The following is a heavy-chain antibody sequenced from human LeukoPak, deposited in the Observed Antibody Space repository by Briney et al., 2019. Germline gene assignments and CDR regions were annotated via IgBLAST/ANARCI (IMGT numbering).Heavy chain of an antibody. CDR2: INQGGGKS. J-gene: IGHJ4*02. CDR3: ARYGDYELDY. V-gene: IGHV3-7*03. CDR1: GFTFSSYS. D-gene: IGHD4-17*01. Sequence: GGSLRLSCAASGFTFSSYSMNWVRQAPGKGLEWLAKINQGGGKSYHADSVRGRFIISRDNAKTLLYLQISSLRTDDTAVYYCARYGDYELDYWGQGILVTVPS.